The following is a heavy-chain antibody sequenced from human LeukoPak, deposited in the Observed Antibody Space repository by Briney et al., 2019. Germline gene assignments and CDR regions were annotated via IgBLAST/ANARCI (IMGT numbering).Heavy chain of an antibody. CDR3: ARDHCPPCGYYYGMDV. CDR1: GFTFSSYW. D-gene: IGHD2-21*01. Sequence: PGGSLRLSCAASGFTFSSYWMSWVRQAPGKGLEWVANIKQDGSEKYYVDPVKGRFTISRDNAKNSLYLQMNSLRAEDTAVYYCARDHCPPCGYYYGMDVWGQGTTVTVSS. V-gene: IGHV3-7*01. CDR2: IKQDGSEK. J-gene: IGHJ6*02.